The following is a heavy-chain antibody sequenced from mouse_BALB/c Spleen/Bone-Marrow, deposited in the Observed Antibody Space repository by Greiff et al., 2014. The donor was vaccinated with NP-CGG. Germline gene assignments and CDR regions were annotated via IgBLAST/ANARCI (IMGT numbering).Heavy chain of an antibody. CDR3: TRLPH. CDR1: GYTFTSSY. J-gene: IGHJ4*01. V-gene: IGHV1S81*02. Sequence: VQRVQSGAELVKPGASVKLSCKASGYTFTSSYMYWVKQRPGQGLEWIGEINPSNGGTNFKEKFKSRATLTVDKSSSTAYMQLSSLTSEDSAVYYCTRLPHWGQGTSVTVSA. D-gene: IGHD5-1*01. CDR2: INPSNGGT.